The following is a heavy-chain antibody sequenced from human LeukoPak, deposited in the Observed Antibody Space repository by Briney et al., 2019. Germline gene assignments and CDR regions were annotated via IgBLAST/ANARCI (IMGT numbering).Heavy chain of an antibody. Sequence: VASVKVSCKASGYTFTGYYMHWVRQAPGQGLEWMGWINPNSGGTNYAQKFQGRVTMTRDTSISTAYMELSRLRSDDTAVYYCAREMTTVTTLGYWGQRTLVTVSS. V-gene: IGHV1-2*02. D-gene: IGHD4-17*01. CDR2: INPNSGGT. J-gene: IGHJ4*02. CDR1: GYTFTGYY. CDR3: AREMTTVTTLGY.